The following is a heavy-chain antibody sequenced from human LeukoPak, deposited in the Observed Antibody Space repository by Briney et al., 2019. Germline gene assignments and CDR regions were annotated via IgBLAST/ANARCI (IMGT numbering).Heavy chain of an antibody. J-gene: IGHJ4*02. D-gene: IGHD3-10*01. V-gene: IGHV3-21*01. Sequence: PGGSLRLSCAASGFTFSSYSMNWVRQAPGKGLEWVSSISSSSSYIYYADSVKGRFTISRDNSKNTLYLQMNSLGAEDTAVYYCARHKSGYLDYWGQGTLVTVSS. CDR1: GFTFSSYS. CDR2: ISSSSSYI. CDR3: ARHKSGYLDY.